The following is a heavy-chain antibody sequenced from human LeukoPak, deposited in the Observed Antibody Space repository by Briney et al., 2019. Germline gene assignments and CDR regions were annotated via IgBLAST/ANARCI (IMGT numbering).Heavy chain of an antibody. CDR2: IYSGGST. CDR3: ASGGSYEYYYYYMDV. J-gene: IGHJ6*03. Sequence: GGSLRLSCAASGFTVSSNYMSWVRQAPGKGLEGVSVIYSGGSTYYADSVKGRFIISRDNSKNTLYLQMNSLRAEDTAVYYCASGGSYEYYYYYMDVWGKGTTVTISS. V-gene: IGHV3-66*01. D-gene: IGHD1-26*01. CDR1: GFTVSSNY.